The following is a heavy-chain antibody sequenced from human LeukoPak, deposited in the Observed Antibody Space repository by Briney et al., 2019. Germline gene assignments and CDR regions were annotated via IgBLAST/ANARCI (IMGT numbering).Heavy chain of an antibody. J-gene: IGHJ3*02. V-gene: IGHV1-46*01. CDR3: ARVGVVAATPVAFDI. CDR1: GYTFTSYY. CDR2: INPSGGST. D-gene: IGHD2-15*01. Sequence: PRASVKVSCKASGYTFTSYYMHWVRQAPGQGLEWMGIINPSGGSTSYAQKFQGRVTMTRDTSTSTVYMELSSLRSEDTAVYYCARVGVVAATPVAFDIWGQGTMVTVSS.